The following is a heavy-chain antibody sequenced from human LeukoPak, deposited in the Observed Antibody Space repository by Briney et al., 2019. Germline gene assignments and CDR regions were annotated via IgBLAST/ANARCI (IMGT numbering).Heavy chain of an antibody. Sequence: SETLSLTCTVSGGSISSGDYYWSWIRQPPGKGLEWIGYIYYSGSTYYNPSLKSRVTISVDTSKNQFSLKLSSVTAADTALYYCARVEWNYFDYWGQGTLVTVSS. CDR2: IYYSGST. D-gene: IGHD3-3*01. CDR3: ARVEWNYFDY. V-gene: IGHV4-30-4*01. CDR1: GGSISSGDYY. J-gene: IGHJ4*02.